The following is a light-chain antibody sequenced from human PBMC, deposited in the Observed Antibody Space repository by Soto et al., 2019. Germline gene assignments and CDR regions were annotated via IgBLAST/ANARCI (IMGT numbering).Light chain of an antibody. CDR1: SSDVGGYDY. V-gene: IGLV2-14*03. Sequence: QSALTQPASVSGSPGQSIAISCTGSSSDVGGYDYVSWYQQHPGKAPKLMIYDVNSRPSGVSDRFSGSKSGNTASLTISGLQAEDVADYYCSSYTSTNPVIFGGGTKLTVL. CDR3: SSYTSTNPVI. CDR2: DVN. J-gene: IGLJ2*01.